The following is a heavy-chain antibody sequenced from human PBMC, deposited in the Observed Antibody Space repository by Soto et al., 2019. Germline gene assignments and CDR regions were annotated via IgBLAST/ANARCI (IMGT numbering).Heavy chain of an antibody. V-gene: IGHV3-74*01. CDR3: VRDYDNDETMRWYFGMDR. J-gene: IGHJ6*02. CDR1: GFTFKTYW. D-gene: IGHD5-12*01. Sequence: EVQLVASGGGLVQPGGSLSLSCAASGFTFKTYWMHWVRQAPGKGLVWVSRIDRDGRDASYADSVKGRFTMSRDNAKDTLYLQANNLGVDEAAVYYCVRDYDNDETMRWYFGMDRWGPGTTVTV. CDR2: IDRDGRDA.